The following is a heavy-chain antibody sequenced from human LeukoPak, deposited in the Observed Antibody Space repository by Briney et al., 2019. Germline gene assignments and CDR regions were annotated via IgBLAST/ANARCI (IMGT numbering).Heavy chain of an antibody. V-gene: IGHV4-4*07. CDR3: ARRGGIVRYSSSSGNWFDP. D-gene: IGHD6-6*01. Sequence: PSETLSLTCTVSGGSISSYYWSWIRQPAGKGLEWIGRIYTSGSTNFNPSLKSRVTMSVDTSKNQFSLKLSSVTAADTAVYYCARRGGIVRYSSSSGNWFDPWGQGTLVTVSS. J-gene: IGHJ5*02. CDR1: GGSISSYY. CDR2: IYTSGST.